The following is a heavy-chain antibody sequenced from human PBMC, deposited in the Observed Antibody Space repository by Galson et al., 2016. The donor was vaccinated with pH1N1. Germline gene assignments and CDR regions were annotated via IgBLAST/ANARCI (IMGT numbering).Heavy chain of an antibody. CDR1: GFSLSTSGVG. V-gene: IGHV2-5*02. CDR2: IYWDDDK. D-gene: IGHD3-22*01. Sequence: PALVKPTQTLTLTCTFSGFSLSTSGVGVGWIRQPPGKALEWLALIYWDDDKRYNPPLQSRLTITKDTSKNQVVLTMTNMDPVDTDTYYCAHENYFDIIGQQDYFDNWGQGSLVTVTS. J-gene: IGHJ4*02. CDR3: AHENYFDIIGQQDYFDN.